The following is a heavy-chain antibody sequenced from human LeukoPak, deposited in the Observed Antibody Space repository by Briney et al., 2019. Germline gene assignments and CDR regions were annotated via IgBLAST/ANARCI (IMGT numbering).Heavy chain of an antibody. CDR2: IIPIFGIA. CDR1: GGTFSSYA. J-gene: IGHJ4*02. CDR3: ARDWLDYGGGFDY. D-gene: IGHD4-23*01. V-gene: IGHV1-69*04. Sequence: SVKVSCKASGGTFSSYAISWVRQAPGQGLEWMGRIIPIFGIANYAQKFQGRVTIAADKSTSTAYMELSSLRSEDTAVYYCARDWLDYGGGFDYWGQGTLVTVSS.